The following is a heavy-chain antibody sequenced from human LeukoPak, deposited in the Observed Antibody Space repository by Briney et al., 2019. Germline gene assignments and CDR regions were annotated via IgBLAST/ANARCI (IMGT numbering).Heavy chain of an antibody. CDR2: IWADGSNQ. D-gene: IGHD6-19*01. V-gene: IGHV3-33*01. CDR1: GFTFSSHA. Sequence: GGSLRLSCAASGFTFSSHAMHWVRQAPGKGLDWVAFIWADGSNQEYADSVKGRFTISRDNSKKTMYLQMNSLRVEDTAVYYCARDPPGSGWALDYWGQGTLVTVSS. J-gene: IGHJ4*02. CDR3: ARDPPGSGWALDY.